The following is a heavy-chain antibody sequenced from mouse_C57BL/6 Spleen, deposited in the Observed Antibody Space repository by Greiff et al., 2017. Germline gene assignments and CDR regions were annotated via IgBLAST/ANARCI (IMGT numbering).Heavy chain of an antibody. CDR2: ILPGSGST. Sequence: QVQLMQSGAELMKPGALVKLSCKATGYTFTGYWIAWVKQRPGHGLEWIGEILPGSGSTNYTEKFKGKAPVTADTSSNTAYMRLSSLTTEDSAIYYCARDSSGEAMDYWGQGTSVTVSS. CDR3: ARDSSGEAMDY. CDR1: GYTFTGYW. D-gene: IGHD3-2*02. V-gene: IGHV1-9*01. J-gene: IGHJ4*01.